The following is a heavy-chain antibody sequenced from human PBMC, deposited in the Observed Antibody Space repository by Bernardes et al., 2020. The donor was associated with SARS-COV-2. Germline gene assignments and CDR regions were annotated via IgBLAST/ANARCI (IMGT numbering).Heavy chain of an antibody. V-gene: IGHV2-5*01. D-gene: IGHD3-10*01. J-gene: IGHJ6*02. CDR1: GFSLSTSGVG. Sequence: GPTLVKPTQTLTLTCTFSGFSLSTSGVGVGWIRQPPGKALEWLALIYWNDDKRYSPSLKSRLTITKDTSKNQVVLTMTNMDPVDTATYYCADSKGGYYGSGSYYGMDVWGQGTTVTVSS. CDR3: ADSKGGYYGSGSYYGMDV. CDR2: IYWNDDK.